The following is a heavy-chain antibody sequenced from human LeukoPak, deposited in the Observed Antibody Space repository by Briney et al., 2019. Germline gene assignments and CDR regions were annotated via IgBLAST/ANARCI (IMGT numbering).Heavy chain of an antibody. V-gene: IGHV1-69*13. J-gene: IGHJ3*02. D-gene: IGHD2-21*02. CDR3: ADLYCGGDCRDAFDI. CDR2: IIPIFGTA. CDR1: GGTFSSYA. Sequence: ALVKVSCKASGGTFSSYAISWVRQAPGQGLEWMGGIIPIFGTANYAQKFQGRVTITAGESTSTAYMELSSLRSEDTAVYYCADLYCGGDCRDAFDIWGQGTVVTVSS.